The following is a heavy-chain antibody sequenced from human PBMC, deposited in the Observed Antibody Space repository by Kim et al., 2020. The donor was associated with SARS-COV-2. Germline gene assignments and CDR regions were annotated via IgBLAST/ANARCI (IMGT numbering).Heavy chain of an antibody. V-gene: IGHV1-69*13. D-gene: IGHD6-19*01. Sequence: SVKVSCKTSGDTFNTYAIHWVRQAPGQGLEWMGGIIPLFDMTNYAQRFQDRVTITADESTNTAYMELSSLRSEDTAVYYCASQPLVAGSWGYYFDYWGQGTLVPVSS. CDR1: GDTFNTYA. J-gene: IGHJ4*02. CDR3: ASQPLVAGSWGYYFDY. CDR2: IIPLFDMT.